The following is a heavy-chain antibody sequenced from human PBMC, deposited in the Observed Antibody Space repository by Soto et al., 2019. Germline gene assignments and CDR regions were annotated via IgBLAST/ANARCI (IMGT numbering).Heavy chain of an antibody. D-gene: IGHD3-3*01. Sequence: PVGSLRLSCEASGFSFSSSAMNWVRQAPGKGLEWISFISGSGGATYFADSVKGRFTISRDNSKNTLYLQMNSLRAEDTAVYYCAKATLRVVHPLVFDHWGQGSLVTVS. J-gene: IGHJ4*02. CDR2: ISGSGGAT. CDR1: GFSFSSSA. CDR3: AKATLRVVHPLVFDH. V-gene: IGHV3-23*01.